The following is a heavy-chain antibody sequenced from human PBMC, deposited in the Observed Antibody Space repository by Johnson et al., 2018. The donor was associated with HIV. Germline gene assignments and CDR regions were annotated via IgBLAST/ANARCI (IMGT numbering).Heavy chain of an antibody. CDR2: IVYDGSKK. V-gene: IGHV3-30*02. J-gene: IGHJ3*02. Sequence: QVQLVESGGGLVKPGGSLRLSCAASGMTFSDLWMNWVRQAPGKGLEWVAFIVYDGSKKYYADSVKGRFTISRDNSKNTLYLEMNSLRAEDTAVYYCAKGSGSGWLRDAFDIWGQGTVVTVSS. CDR3: AKGSGSGWLRDAFDI. CDR1: GMTFSDLW. D-gene: IGHD6-19*01.